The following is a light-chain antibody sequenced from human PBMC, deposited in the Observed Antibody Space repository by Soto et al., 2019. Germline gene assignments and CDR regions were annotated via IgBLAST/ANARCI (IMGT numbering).Light chain of an antibody. CDR2: EVT. CDR1: SSDVGAYHF. J-gene: IGLJ1*01. CDR3: TSYTSSNTPYV. Sequence: QSALTQPASVSGSPGQSITISCTGSSSDVGAYHFVSWYQHHPGKAPKLILYEVTARPSGVSSRFSGSKSGNTASLTISGLQAADEANYYCTSYTSSNTPYVFGTGTKGTLL. V-gene: IGLV2-14*01.